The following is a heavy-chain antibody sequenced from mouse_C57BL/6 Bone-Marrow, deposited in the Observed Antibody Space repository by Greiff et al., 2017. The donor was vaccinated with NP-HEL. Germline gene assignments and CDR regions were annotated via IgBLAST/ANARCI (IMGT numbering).Heavy chain of an antibody. CDR3: ASGLYYYGSSYDFDY. Sequence: EVKVVESGGGLVKPGGSLKLSCAASGFTFSSYTMSRVRQTPEKRLEWVATISGGGGNTYYLDSVKGRFTISRDNAKNTLYLQMSSLRSEDTALYYCASGLYYYGSSYDFDYWGQGTTLTVSS. J-gene: IGHJ2*01. CDR1: GFTFSSYT. V-gene: IGHV5-9*01. D-gene: IGHD1-1*01. CDR2: ISGGGGNT.